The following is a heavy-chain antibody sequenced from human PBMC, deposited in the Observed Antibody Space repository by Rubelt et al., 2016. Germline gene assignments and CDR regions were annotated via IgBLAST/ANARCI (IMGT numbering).Heavy chain of an antibody. CDR1: GGSLTDFY. V-gene: IGHV4-34*02. D-gene: IGHD6-19*01. CDR3: ARDPRSGWYGYYFDY. CDR2: ITHSGTT. Sequence: QVQLRQWGAGLLKPSETLSLTCDVYGGSLTDFYWNWIRQTPGKGLEWIGDITHSGTTNYNPSLKSRVTISVDTSKKQFPLKLGSGTAADTAVYYCARDPRSGWYGYYFDYWGQGTLLTVSS. J-gene: IGHJ4*02.